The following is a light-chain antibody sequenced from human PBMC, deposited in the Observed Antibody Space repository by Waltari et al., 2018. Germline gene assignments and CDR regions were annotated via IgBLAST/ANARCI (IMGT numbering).Light chain of an antibody. Sequence: EIVMTQSPGTLSMSPGERATLSCRASQSINTNLAWYQQKPGQSPRLVIYAASTRATGLPARFSDSGSGTEFTLTISSLQSEDVAVYYCQQYNDWPRTFGQGTKVEIK. V-gene: IGKV3-15*01. CDR1: QSINTN. J-gene: IGKJ1*01. CDR2: AAS. CDR3: QQYNDWPRT.